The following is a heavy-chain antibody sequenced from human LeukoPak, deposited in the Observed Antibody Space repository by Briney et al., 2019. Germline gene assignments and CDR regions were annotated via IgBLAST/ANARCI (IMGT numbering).Heavy chain of an antibody. CDR3: ARDPSPRDFWSGYYSGYFDY. V-gene: IGHV1-8*01. CDR2: MNPNSGNT. CDR1: GYTFTSYD. Sequence: ASVKVSCKASGYTFTSYDINWVRQATGQGLEWMGWMNPNSGNTGYAQKFQGRVTMTRNTSISTAYMELSSLRSEDTAVYYCARDPSPRDFWSGYYSGYFDYWGQGTLVTVSS. D-gene: IGHD3-3*01. J-gene: IGHJ4*02.